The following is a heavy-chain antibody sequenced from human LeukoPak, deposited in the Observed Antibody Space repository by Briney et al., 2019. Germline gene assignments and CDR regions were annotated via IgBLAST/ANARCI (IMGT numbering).Heavy chain of an antibody. Sequence: GASLKISCKGSGYSFTSYWIGWVRQMPGKGLEWMGIIYPGDSDTSYSPSFQGQVTISADKSISTAYLQWSSLKASDTAMYYCARLTYCSGGSCYYFDYWGQGTLVTVSS. D-gene: IGHD2-15*01. V-gene: IGHV5-51*01. CDR3: ARLTYCSGGSCYYFDY. CDR2: IYPGDSDT. CDR1: GYSFTSYW. J-gene: IGHJ4*02.